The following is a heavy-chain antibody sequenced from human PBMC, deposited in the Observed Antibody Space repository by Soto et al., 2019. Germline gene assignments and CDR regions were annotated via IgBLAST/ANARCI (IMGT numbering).Heavy chain of an antibody. J-gene: IGHJ4*01. V-gene: IGHV5-51*01. CDR1: GYSFTTYW. CDR2: VYPGDSDT. CDR3: ARQSTSAPKDY. Sequence: GESLKISCKGSGYSFTTYWIAWVRQMPGKGLEWVGVVYPGDSDTRYSPSFEGHVTTSVDKSISTAFLQWNSLKASDNAIYFCARQSTSAPKDYWGQGTLVTVSS. D-gene: IGHD3-10*01.